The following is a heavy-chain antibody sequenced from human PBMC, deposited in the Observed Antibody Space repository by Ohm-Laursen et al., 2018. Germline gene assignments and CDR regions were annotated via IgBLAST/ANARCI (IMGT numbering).Heavy chain of an antibody. CDR3: ARDHPDDKNTPSFDI. J-gene: IGHJ3*02. CDR2: INNDGSST. V-gene: IGHV3-74*01. CDR1: GFTFSTYW. D-gene: IGHD2-15*01. Sequence: SLRLSCAASGFTFSTYWMHWVRQAPGKGLLWVSHINNDGSSTDYADSVKGRFTISRDNARNMLYLQMNNLRAEDTALYYCARDHPDDKNTPSFDIWGQGTMLTVSS.